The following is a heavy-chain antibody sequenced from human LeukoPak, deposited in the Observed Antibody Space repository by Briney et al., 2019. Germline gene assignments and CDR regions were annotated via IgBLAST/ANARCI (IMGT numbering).Heavy chain of an antibody. D-gene: IGHD2-2*02. Sequence: ASVKVSCKASGYTFTSYDINWVRQAPGQGLEWMGWISAYNGNTNYAQKLQGRVTMTTDTSTSTAYMELRSLRSDDTAVYYCARWHNYCSSTSCYKKGPYYFDYWGQGTLVTVSS. CDR1: GYTFTSYD. J-gene: IGHJ4*02. CDR2: ISAYNGNT. V-gene: IGHV1-18*01. CDR3: ARWHNYCSSTSCYKKGPYYFDY.